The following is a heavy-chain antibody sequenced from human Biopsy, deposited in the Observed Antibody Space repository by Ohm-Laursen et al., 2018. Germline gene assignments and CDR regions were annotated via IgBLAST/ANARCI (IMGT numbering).Heavy chain of an antibody. CDR2: IMSLYNTT. J-gene: IGHJ2*01. Sequence: GASVKASCKASGYTFTGYHVHWVRQAPGQGLQWMGGIMSLYNTTNYAQKFWDRITVTADKSTNTVYMTLSSLTSEDTAVYFCARGLGGYDYWYFDLWGRGTLVIVSS. CDR3: ARGLGGYDYWYFDL. V-gene: IGHV1-69*06. CDR1: GYTFTGYH. D-gene: IGHD5-12*01.